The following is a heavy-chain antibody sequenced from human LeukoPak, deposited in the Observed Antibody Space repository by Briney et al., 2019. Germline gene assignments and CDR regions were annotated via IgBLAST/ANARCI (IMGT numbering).Heavy chain of an antibody. CDR1: GYSFNSYW. Sequence: GEPLKISCKGSGYSFNSYWIGRVRQMPGKSLWWMEIIFPADSDTKYSTSFQGQVTTSTHKSISTAYLQWSSLKASDTAMYYCARGVPKDYWGQGTLVTVSS. CDR3: ARGVPKDY. J-gene: IGHJ4*02. V-gene: IGHV5-51*01. D-gene: IGHD2-2*01. CDR2: IFPADSDT.